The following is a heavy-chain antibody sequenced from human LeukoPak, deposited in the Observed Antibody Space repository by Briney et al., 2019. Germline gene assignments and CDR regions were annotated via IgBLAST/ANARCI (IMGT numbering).Heavy chain of an antibody. CDR3: ARNHFNQDVFDI. J-gene: IGHJ3*02. V-gene: IGHV3-30*01. CDR1: GFTFSTYA. CDR2: ISYGENPY. D-gene: IGHD1-14*01. Sequence: GGSLRLSCAASGFTFSTYAIHWVRQAPGKGLEWVAIISYGENPYFYADSVQGRFTISRDNSQSTVHLQMNSLRPEDTAVYFCARNHFNQDVFDIWGQGTMVTVSS.